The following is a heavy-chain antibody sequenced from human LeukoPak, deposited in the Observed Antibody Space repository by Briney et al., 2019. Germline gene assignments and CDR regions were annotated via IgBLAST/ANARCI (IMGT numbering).Heavy chain of an antibody. J-gene: IGHJ4*02. CDR3: ARDGRVGADGTILDY. CDR1: GFTFSSYW. CDR2: INSDGSST. D-gene: IGHD6-13*01. Sequence: PGGSLRLSCAASGFTFSSYWMHWVRQAPGKGLVWVSRINSDGSSTSYADSVKGRFTISRDNAKNTLYLQMNSLRAEDTAVYYCARDGRVGADGTILDYWGQGTLVTVSS. V-gene: IGHV3-74*01.